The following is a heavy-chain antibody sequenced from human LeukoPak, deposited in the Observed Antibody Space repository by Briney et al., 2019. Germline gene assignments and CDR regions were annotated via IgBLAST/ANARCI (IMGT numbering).Heavy chain of an antibody. CDR3: ARAGEPDCSSTSCYTGSPKRCVCWFDP. CDR2: INHSGST. D-gene: IGHD2-2*02. V-gene: IGHV4-34*01. Sequence: SETLSLTCTVSGGSISSYYWSWIRQPPGKGLEWIGEINHSGSTNYNPSLKSRVTISVDTSKNQFSLKLSSVTAADTAVYYCARAGEPDCSSTSCYTGSPKRCVCWFDPWGQGTLVTVSS. CDR1: GGSISSYY. J-gene: IGHJ5*02.